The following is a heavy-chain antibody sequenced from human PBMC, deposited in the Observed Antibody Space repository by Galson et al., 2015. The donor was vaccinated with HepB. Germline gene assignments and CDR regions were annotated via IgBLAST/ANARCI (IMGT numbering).Heavy chain of an antibody. Sequence: SLRLSCAASGSTFSSYGMHWVRQAPGKGLEWVAVISYDGSNKYYADSVKGRFTISRDNSKNTLYLQMNSLRAEDTAVYYCANLPTTVVTPVEVYWGQGTLVTVSS. V-gene: IGHV3-30*18. CDR2: ISYDGSNK. CDR1: GSTFSSYG. CDR3: ANLPTTVVTPVEVY. J-gene: IGHJ4*02. D-gene: IGHD4-23*01.